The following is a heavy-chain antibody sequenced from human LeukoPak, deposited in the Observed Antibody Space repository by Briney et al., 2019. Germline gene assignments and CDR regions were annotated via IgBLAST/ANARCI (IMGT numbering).Heavy chain of an antibody. Sequence: PGGSLRLSCAASGFTFSSYSMNWVRQAPGKGLEWVSYISSSSSTIYYADSVKGRFTISRDNAKNSLYLQMNSLRAEDTAVYYCAGAVTPYYYYYMDVWGKGTTVTVSS. V-gene: IGHV3-48*01. CDR3: AGAVTPYYYYYMDV. D-gene: IGHD2-21*02. J-gene: IGHJ6*03. CDR1: GFTFSSYS. CDR2: ISSSSSTI.